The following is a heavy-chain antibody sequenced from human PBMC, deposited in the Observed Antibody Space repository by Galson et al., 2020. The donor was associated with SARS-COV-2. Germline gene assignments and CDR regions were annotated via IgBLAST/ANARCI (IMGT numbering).Heavy chain of an antibody. CDR3: ARGTYYYYDSNGNWFWFDP. J-gene: IGHJ5*02. CDR2: IYYSGST. CDR1: GGSISSSSYY. Sequence: SETLSLTCTVSGGSISSSSYYWGWIRQPPGKGLEWIGSIYYSGSTYYNPSLKRRVTISVDTSKNQFSLKLSSVTAADTAVYYCARGTYYYYDSNGNWFWFDPWGQGTLVTVSS. D-gene: IGHD3-22*01. V-gene: IGHV4-39*01.